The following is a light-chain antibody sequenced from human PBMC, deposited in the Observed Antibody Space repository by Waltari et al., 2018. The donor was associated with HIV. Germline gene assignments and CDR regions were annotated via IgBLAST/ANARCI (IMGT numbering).Light chain of an antibody. CDR1: NIEDKS. Sequence: SSVLTQPPSVSVAPGKTAMITCGGNNIEDKSVHWYQQKAGQAPMLLIFYESDRPSGIPEGFSGSNSGNTATLTISRVGDGDEADYYCQVWDSSSDHVLFGGGTKLTVL. CDR2: YES. J-gene: IGLJ2*01. CDR3: QVWDSSSDHVL. V-gene: IGLV3-21*04.